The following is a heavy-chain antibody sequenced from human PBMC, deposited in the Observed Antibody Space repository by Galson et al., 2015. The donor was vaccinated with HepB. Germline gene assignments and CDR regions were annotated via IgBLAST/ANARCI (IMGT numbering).Heavy chain of an antibody. J-gene: IGHJ6*02. CDR3: ARDRRQFQLLYPGYYYGMDV. CDR2: INPANHNT. CDR1: GYSFTTYA. D-gene: IGHD2-2*02. V-gene: IGHV1-3*01. Sequence: SVKVSCKASGYSFTTYAMHWVRQAPGQRLEWMGWINPANHNTTYSQKFQGGVTITRDTSARTTDMELSSLRSEDTALYYCARDRRQFQLLYPGYYYGMDVWGQGTTVTVSS.